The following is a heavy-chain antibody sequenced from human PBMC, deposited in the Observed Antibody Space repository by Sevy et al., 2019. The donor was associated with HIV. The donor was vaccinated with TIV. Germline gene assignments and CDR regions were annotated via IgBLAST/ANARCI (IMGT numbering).Heavy chain of an antibody. V-gene: IGHV4-34*01. Sequence: SETLSLTCAVYGGSFSGYYWSWIRQPPGKGLEWIGEINHSGSTNYNPSLKSRVTISVDTSKNQFSLKLSTVTAADTAVYYCARHCSSTSCSHAFDIWGQGTMVTVSS. D-gene: IGHD2-2*01. CDR1: GGSFSGYY. CDR2: INHSGST. J-gene: IGHJ3*02. CDR3: ARHCSSTSCSHAFDI.